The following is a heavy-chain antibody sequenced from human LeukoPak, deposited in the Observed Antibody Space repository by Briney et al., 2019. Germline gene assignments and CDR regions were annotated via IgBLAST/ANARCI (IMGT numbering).Heavy chain of an antibody. V-gene: IGHV5-10-1*01. J-gene: IGHJ4*02. CDR1: GYSFTSYW. CDR3: ARPHSSGWYEAY. CDR2: IDPSDSYT. Sequence: GESLKISCKGSGYSFTSYWISWVRQMPGKGLEWTGRIDPSDSYTNYSPSFQGHVTISADKSISTAYLQWSSLKASDTAMYYCARPHSSGWYEAYWGQGTLVTVSS. D-gene: IGHD6-19*01.